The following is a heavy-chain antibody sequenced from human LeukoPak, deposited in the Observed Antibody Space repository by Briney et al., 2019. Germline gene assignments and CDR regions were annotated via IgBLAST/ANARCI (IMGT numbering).Heavy chain of an antibody. CDR3: ARDYHGSGYYPNDALDI. D-gene: IGHD3-22*01. V-gene: IGHV4-4*07. CDR2: IYTSGST. CDR1: GGSISSYY. J-gene: IGHJ3*02. Sequence: SETLSLTCTVSGGSISSYYWSWIRQPAGMGLEWIGRIYTSGSTNYNPSLKSRVTMSVDTSKNQFSLKLSSVTAADTAVYYCARDYHGSGYYPNDALDIWGQGTMVTVSS.